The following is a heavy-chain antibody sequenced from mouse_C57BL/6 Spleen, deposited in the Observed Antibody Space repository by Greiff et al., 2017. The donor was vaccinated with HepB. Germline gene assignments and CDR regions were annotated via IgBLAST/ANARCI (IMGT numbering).Heavy chain of an antibody. Sequence: EVQLVESGGGLVKPGGSLKLSCAASGFNFSDYGMHWVRQAPEKGLEWVAYISSGSSTLYYADTVKGRFTISRDNAKNTLFLQMTSLRSEDTAIYYCARRAGYFDVWGTGTTVTVSS. V-gene: IGHV5-17*01. CDR3: ARRAGYFDV. CDR2: ISSGSSTL. CDR1: GFNFSDYG. J-gene: IGHJ1*03.